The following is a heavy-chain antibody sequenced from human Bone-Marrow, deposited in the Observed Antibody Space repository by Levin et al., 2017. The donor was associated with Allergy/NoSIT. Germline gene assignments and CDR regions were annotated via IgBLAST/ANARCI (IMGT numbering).Heavy chain of an antibody. V-gene: IGHV2-5*01. J-gene: IGHJ5*02. CDR2: IYWNDDK. D-gene: IGHD1-7*01. CDR1: GFSLSTSGVG. CDR3: AHTPGITGTTTCWFDP. Sequence: SGPTLVKPTQTLTLTCTFSGFSLSTSGVGVGWIRQPPGKALEWLALIYWNDDKRYSPSLKSRLTITKDTSKNQVVLTMTNMDPVDTATYYCAHTPGITGTTTCWFDPWGQGTLVTVSS.